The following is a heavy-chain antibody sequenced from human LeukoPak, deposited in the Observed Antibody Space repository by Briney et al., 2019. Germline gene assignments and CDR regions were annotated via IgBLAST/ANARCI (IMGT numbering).Heavy chain of an antibody. CDR2: IWYDGSNK. CDR3: ARDPYYYDSSGYYDC. Sequence: GGSLRLSCAASGFTFSSYGMHWVRQAPGKGLEWVAVIWYDGSNKYYADSVKGRFTISRDNSKNTLYLQMNSLRAEDTAVYYCARDPYYYDSSGYYDCWGQGTLVTVSS. D-gene: IGHD3-22*01. V-gene: IGHV3-33*01. J-gene: IGHJ4*02. CDR1: GFTFSSYG.